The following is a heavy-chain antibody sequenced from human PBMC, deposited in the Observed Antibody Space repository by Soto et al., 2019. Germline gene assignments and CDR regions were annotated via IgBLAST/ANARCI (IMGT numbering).Heavy chain of an antibody. CDR2: IHAGGRTT. CDR3: AKHLGIAYSGGLDN. V-gene: IGHV3-23*01. Sequence: EVQLLESGGGLVQPGGSLRLSCTASGFSFSNYIMNWVRHVPGKGLEWVSAIHAGGRTTFYSDFVQGRFTISRDDSKNTLYLQLNSLTAEDTAIYYCAKHLGIAYSGGLDNWGQGTLITVSS. D-gene: IGHD2-21*01. CDR1: GFSFSNYI. J-gene: IGHJ4*02.